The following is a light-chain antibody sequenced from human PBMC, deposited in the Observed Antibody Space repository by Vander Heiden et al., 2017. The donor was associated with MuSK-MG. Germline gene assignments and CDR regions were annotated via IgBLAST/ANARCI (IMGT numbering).Light chain of an antibody. J-gene: IGLJ1*01. CDR2: EVS. Sequence: QSALTQPPSASGSPGQSVTIPCTGTSSDVGGYNYVSWYQQHPGKAPKLMIYEVSKRPSGVPARFSGSKSGNTASLTVSGLQAEDEADYYCSSYAGSNNFVFGTGTNVTVL. CDR1: SSDVGGYNY. CDR3: SSYAGSNNFV. V-gene: IGLV2-8*01.